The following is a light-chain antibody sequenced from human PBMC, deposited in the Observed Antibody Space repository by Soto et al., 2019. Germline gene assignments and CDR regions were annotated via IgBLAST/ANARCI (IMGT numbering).Light chain of an antibody. Sequence: VLTQSPGTLSLSPGERATLSCRASQSLSSSFLAWYQKKPGLAPRLLLYGASNRATGIPDRFSGSGSGTDFTLSISRLELEDFAVYFCLQYASPLYTFGQGTKLEIK. V-gene: IGKV3-20*01. CDR1: QSLSSSF. CDR2: GAS. J-gene: IGKJ2*01. CDR3: LQYASPLYT.